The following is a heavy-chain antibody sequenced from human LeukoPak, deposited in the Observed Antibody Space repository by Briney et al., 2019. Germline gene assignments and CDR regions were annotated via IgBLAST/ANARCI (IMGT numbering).Heavy chain of an antibody. CDR3: ARVTYYYGSGSYLRSRFDP. CDR1: GGTFRSYA. V-gene: IGHV1-69*13. J-gene: IGHJ5*02. CDR2: IIPIFGTA. D-gene: IGHD3-10*01. Sequence: ASVKVSCKGSGGTFRSYAISWVRQAPGQGLEWMGGIIPIFGTANYAQKFQGRVTITADESTSTAYMELSSLRSEDTAVYYCARVTYYYGSGSYLRSRFDPWGQGTLVTVSS.